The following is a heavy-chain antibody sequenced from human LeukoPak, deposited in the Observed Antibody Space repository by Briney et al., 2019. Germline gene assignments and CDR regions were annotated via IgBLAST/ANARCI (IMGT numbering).Heavy chain of an antibody. J-gene: IGHJ4*02. V-gene: IGHV3-21*01. CDR1: GFIFSSYS. CDR3: ARSSIAAAGHLDY. Sequence: GGSLRLSCAASGFIFSSYSMNWVRQAPGKGLEWVSSISSSSSYIYYADSVKGRFTISRDNAKNSLYLQMNSLRAEDTAVYYCARSSIAAAGHLDYWGQGTLVTVSS. D-gene: IGHD6-13*01. CDR2: ISSSSSYI.